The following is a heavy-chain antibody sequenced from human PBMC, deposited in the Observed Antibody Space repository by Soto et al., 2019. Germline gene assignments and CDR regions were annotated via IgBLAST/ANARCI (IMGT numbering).Heavy chain of an antibody. J-gene: IGHJ5*02. V-gene: IGHV3-11*01. D-gene: IGHD6-13*01. Sequence: GGSLRLSCAASGFTFSDYYMSWIRQAPGKGLEWVSYISSSGSTIYYADSVKGRFTISRDNAKNSLYLQMNSLRAEDTAVYYCARAPPPEIAAAVGPWFDPWGQGTLVTVSS. CDR3: ARAPPPEIAAAVGPWFDP. CDR1: GFTFSDYY. CDR2: ISSSGSTI.